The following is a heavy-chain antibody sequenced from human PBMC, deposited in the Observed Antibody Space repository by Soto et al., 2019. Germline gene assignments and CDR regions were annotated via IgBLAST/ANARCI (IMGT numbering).Heavy chain of an antibody. CDR2: IIPIFGTA. CDR3: AKIVVGVAATRYYYYGMDV. V-gene: IGHV1-69*13. J-gene: IGHJ6*02. CDR1: GGTFSSYA. D-gene: IGHD2-15*01. Sequence: SVKVSCKASGGTFSSYAISWVRQAPGQGLEWMGGIIPIFGTANYAQKFQGRVTITADESTSTAYMELSSLRSEDTAVYYCAKIVVGVAATRYYYYGMDVWGQGTTVTVSS.